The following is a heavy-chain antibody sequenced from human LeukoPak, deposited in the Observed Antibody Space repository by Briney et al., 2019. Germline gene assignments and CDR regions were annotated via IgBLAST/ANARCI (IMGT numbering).Heavy chain of an antibody. CDR1: GGSINIITNY. CDR3: AAVVPGRWYFDL. V-gene: IGHV4-39*01. J-gene: IGHJ2*01. CDR2: IYYSGRT. Sequence: SETLSLTCTVSGGSINIITNYWGWIRQPPGKGLEWIGSIYYSGRTSYNPSLKSRVTISVDTSKNQFSLKLSSVTAADTAVYYCAAVVPGRWYFDLWGRGTLVTVSS. D-gene: IGHD2-15*01.